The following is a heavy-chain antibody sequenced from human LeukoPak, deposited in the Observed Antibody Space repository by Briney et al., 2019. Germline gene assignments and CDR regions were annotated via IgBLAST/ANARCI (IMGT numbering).Heavy chain of an antibody. D-gene: IGHD2/OR15-2a*01. J-gene: IGHJ5*02. V-gene: IGHV3-9*01. CDR3: AREHRGNIWALDP. CDR2: ISWNSDSI. Sequence: GGSLRLSCAASGFTFGDYAMHWVRQAPGKGLEWVSGISWNSDSIGYADSVKGRFTISRDNAKNSLYLQMNSLRAEDTAVYYCAREHRGNIWALDPWGQGTLVTVSS. CDR1: GFTFGDYA.